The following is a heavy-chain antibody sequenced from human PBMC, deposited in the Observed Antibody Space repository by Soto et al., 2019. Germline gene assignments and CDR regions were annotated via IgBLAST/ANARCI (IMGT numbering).Heavy chain of an antibody. Sequence: QVQLQESGPGLVKPSQTLSLTCTVSGGSISSGGYYWSWIRQHPGKGLEWIGYIYYSGSTYNNPSLKSRGSISVDTSKNQFSLKLSSVTAADTAVYYCARMYSGSFPDYWGQGTLVIVSS. V-gene: IGHV4-31*03. CDR1: GGSISSGGYY. J-gene: IGHJ4*02. D-gene: IGHD1-26*01. CDR2: IYYSGST. CDR3: ARMYSGSFPDY.